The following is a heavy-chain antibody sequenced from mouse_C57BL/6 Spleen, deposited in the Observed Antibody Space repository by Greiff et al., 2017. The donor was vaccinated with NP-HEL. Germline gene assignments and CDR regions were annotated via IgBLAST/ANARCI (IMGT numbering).Heavy chain of an antibody. Sequence: EVQLVESGGDLVKPGGSLKLSCAASGFTFSSYGMSWVRQTPDKRLEWVATISSGGSYTYYPDSVKGRFTISRDNAKNTLYLQMSSLKSEDTAMYYGARRRGGGNFDVWGTGTTVTVSS. J-gene: IGHJ1*03. CDR1: GFTFSSYG. CDR2: ISSGGSYT. CDR3: ARRRGGGNFDV. V-gene: IGHV5-6*01.